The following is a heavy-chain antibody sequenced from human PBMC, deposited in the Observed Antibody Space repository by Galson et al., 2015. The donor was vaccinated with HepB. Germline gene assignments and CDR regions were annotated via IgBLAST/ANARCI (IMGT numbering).Heavy chain of an antibody. CDR3: ARESLRSYGVYYFDY. CDR1: GYTFTSYG. V-gene: IGHV1-18*01. Sequence: SVKVSCKASGYTFTSYGISWVRQAPGQGLEWMGWISAYNGNTNYAQKLQGRVTMTTDTSTSTAYMELRSLRSDDTAVYYCARESLRSYGVYYFDYWGQGTLVTVSS. CDR2: ISAYNGNT. D-gene: IGHD1-26*01. J-gene: IGHJ4*02.